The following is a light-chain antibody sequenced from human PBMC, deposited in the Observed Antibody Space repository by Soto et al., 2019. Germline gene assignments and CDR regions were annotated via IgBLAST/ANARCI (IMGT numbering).Light chain of an antibody. J-gene: IGKJ3*01. CDR1: QSISSY. CDR3: QQSYSTPQT. Sequence: IQMTQFPSSLSASVGDRVTITCRAIQSISSYLNWYQQKPGKAPKLLIYAASSLQSGVPSRFSGSGSETDFTLTISSLQPEDFATYYCQQSYSTPQTFGPETKVDIK. V-gene: IGKV1-39*01. CDR2: AAS.